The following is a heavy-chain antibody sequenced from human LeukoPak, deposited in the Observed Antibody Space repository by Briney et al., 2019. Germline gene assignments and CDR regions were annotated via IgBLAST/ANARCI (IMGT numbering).Heavy chain of an antibody. D-gene: IGHD1-26*01. V-gene: IGHV3-74*01. J-gene: IGHJ6*02. CDR2: INSDGSTT. CDR3: AREVRIVGATRYYYYYGMDV. Sequence: GGSLRLSCAASGFTFSGYWMHWVRQAPGKGLVWVSRINSDGSTTSYADSVKGRFTISRDNAKNSLYLQMNSLRAKDTAVYYRAREVRIVGATRYYYYYGMDVWGQGTTVTVSS. CDR1: GFTFSGYW.